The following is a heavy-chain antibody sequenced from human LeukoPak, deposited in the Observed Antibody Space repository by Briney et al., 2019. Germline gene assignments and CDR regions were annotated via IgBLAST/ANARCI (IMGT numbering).Heavy chain of an antibody. CDR2: INHSGST. J-gene: IGHJ4*02. Sequence: SETLSLTCTVSGGSISSYYWSWIRQPPGKGLEWIGIINHSGSTYYNPSLKSRVIISVDTSKNQFSLKVNSVTAADTAVYYCARDDNDYGAGDWGQGTLVTVSS. D-gene: IGHD4-17*01. CDR3: ARDDNDYGAGD. CDR1: GGSISSYY. V-gene: IGHV4-59*12.